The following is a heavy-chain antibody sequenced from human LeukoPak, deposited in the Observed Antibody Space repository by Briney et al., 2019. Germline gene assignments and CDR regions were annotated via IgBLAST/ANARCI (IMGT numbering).Heavy chain of an antibody. CDR1: GGSITSSSYY. CDR3: ARTPLPSMTTVVRSRYMDV. CDR2: IYYSGST. V-gene: IGHV4-39*01. J-gene: IGHJ6*03. D-gene: IGHD4-23*01. Sequence: PSETLSLTCTVSGGSITSSSYYWGWIRQPPGKGLQWIGSIYYSGSTYYNPSLKSRVTISVDTSKIQFSLKLSSVTAADTAVYYCARTPLPSMTTVVRSRYMDVWGKGTTVTVSS.